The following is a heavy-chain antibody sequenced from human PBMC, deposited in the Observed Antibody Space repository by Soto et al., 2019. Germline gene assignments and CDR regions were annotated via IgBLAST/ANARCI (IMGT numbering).Heavy chain of an antibody. CDR3: ARMELDRMVAIDY. Sequence: QLQLQESGPGLVKPSETLSLTCAVSGGSITSPSYYWGWIRQPPGKGLDWIGNIYYSGNTYYNVSLKGRVTISVDTSKNDFSLKLTSVTAADTAIYYCARMELDRMVAIDYWGQGTLVTVSS. CDR1: GGSITSPSYY. V-gene: IGHV4-39*02. J-gene: IGHJ4*02. CDR2: IYYSGNT. D-gene: IGHD5-12*01.